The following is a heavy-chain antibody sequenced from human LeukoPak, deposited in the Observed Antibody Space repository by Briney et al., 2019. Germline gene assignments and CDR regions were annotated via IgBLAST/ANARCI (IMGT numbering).Heavy chain of an antibody. CDR2: INAGNGNT. CDR3: AKDESWGPGNYFDY. J-gene: IGHJ4*02. V-gene: IGHV1-3*01. Sequence: ASVKVSCKASGYTFTSYAMHWVRQAPGQRLEWMGWINAGNGNTKYSQKFQGRVTITRDTSASTAYMELSSLRSEDTAVYYCAKDESWGPGNYFDYWGQGTLVTVSS. CDR1: GYTFTSYA. D-gene: IGHD3-16*01.